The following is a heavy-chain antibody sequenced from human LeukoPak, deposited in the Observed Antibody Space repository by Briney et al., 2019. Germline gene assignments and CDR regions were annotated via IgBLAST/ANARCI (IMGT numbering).Heavy chain of an antibody. J-gene: IGHJ4*02. CDR1: GDSISGGGYY. V-gene: IGHV4-30-4*01. D-gene: IGHD5-18*01. CDR3: ARGPHTIQLWFPFDY. Sequence: SETLSLTCTVSGDSISGGGYYWSWIRQPPGKGLEWIGYIYYRGSTYYNPTLKSRVTVSIDTSKNQFSLRLTSVTAADTAVYYCARGPHTIQLWFPFDYWGQGTLVTVSS. CDR2: IYYRGST.